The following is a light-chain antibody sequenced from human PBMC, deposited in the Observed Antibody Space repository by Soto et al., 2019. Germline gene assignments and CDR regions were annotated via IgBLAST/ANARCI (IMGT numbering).Light chain of an antibody. Sequence: QSALTQPRSVSGSPGQSVTISCTGTSSDVGVYNYVSWYQQHPGKAPKLMIYDVNKRPSGVPDRFSGSKSGNTASLTISGLQAEDEADYYCCPYAGYSYVFGTGTKLTVL. J-gene: IGLJ1*01. CDR1: SSDVGVYNY. V-gene: IGLV2-11*01. CDR2: DVN. CDR3: CPYAGYSYV.